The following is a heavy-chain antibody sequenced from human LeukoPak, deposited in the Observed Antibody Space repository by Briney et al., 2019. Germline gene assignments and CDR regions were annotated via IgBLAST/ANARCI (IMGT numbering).Heavy chain of an antibody. CDR1: GFTFSSYW. CDR3: ARFSAIFGVVTSLYYFDY. CDR2: IKQDGSEK. D-gene: IGHD3-3*01. V-gene: IGHV3-7*01. Sequence: GGSLRLSCAASGFTFSSYWMSWVRQAPGKGLEYVANIKQDGSEKYYVDSVKGRFTISRDNAKNSLYLQMNSLIAEDTAVYYCARFSAIFGVVTSLYYFDYWGQGTLVTVSS. J-gene: IGHJ4*02.